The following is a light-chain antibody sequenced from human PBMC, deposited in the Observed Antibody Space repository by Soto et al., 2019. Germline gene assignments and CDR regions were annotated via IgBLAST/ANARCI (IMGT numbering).Light chain of an antibody. Sequence: QSVLTHPSSLSGSPGQSITISFTGTSREVGGYNYVSWYQQHPVKAPKLMIYDVTNRPSGVSDRFSGSKSGNTASLTISGLQAEDEADYYCSSYTSSSTPYVFGTGTKVTVL. CDR1: SREVGGYNY. J-gene: IGLJ1*01. V-gene: IGLV2-14*01. CDR2: DVT. CDR3: SSYTSSSTPYV.